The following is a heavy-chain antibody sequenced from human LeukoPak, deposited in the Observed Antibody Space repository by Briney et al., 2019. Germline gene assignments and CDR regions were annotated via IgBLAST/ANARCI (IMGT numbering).Heavy chain of an antibody. D-gene: IGHD4-17*01. V-gene: IGHV4-34*01. Sequence: PSETLSLTCAVYGGSFSCYYWSWIRQPPGKGLEWIGEINHSGSTNYNPSLKSRVTISVDTSKNQFSLKLSSVTAADTAVYYCASPKMTTVTLFDYWGQGTLVTVSS. CDR3: ASPKMTTVTLFDY. J-gene: IGHJ4*02. CDR2: INHSGST. CDR1: GGSFSCYY.